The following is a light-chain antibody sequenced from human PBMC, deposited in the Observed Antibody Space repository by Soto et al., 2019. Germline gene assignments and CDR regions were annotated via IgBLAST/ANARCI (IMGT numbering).Light chain of an antibody. CDR1: SSNIGSNA. V-gene: IGLV1-44*01. CDR3: AAWNDSLNGLYV. Sequence: ALTQPPSASGTPGQRVTISCSGGSSNIGSNAVTCYHQLPRTAPQLLIDSNNQQPSGVPDRFSGSKSGTSASLAISGLQSEDEADYYCAAWNDSLNGLYVFGTGTKVTAL. J-gene: IGLJ1*01. CDR2: SNN.